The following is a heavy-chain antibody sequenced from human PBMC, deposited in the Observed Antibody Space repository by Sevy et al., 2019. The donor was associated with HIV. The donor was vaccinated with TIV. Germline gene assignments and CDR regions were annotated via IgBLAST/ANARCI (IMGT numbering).Heavy chain of an antibody. Sequence: ASVKVSCKASGYTFTSYGISWVRQAPGQGLEWMGWISAYNGNTNYAQKLQDRVTMTTDTSTSTAYMELRSLRSDDTAVYYCARERRITIFGVVFDYWGQGTLVTVSS. CDR2: ISAYNGNT. V-gene: IGHV1-18*01. CDR3: ARERRITIFGVVFDY. J-gene: IGHJ4*02. D-gene: IGHD3-3*01. CDR1: GYTFTSYG.